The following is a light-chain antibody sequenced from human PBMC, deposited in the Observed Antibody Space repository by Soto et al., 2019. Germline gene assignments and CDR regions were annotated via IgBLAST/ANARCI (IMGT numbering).Light chain of an antibody. CDR1: SSNIGTNT. J-gene: IGLJ2*01. V-gene: IGLV1-44*01. CDR2: SND. Sequence: QSVLTQPPSASGTPGQRVSISCSGGSSNIGTNTVNWYQHLPGTAPKLLIFSNDERPSGVPARFSGSKSGTSASLAISGLQSDDEADYYCATWDDSLNGVVFGGGTKVTVL. CDR3: ATWDDSLNGVV.